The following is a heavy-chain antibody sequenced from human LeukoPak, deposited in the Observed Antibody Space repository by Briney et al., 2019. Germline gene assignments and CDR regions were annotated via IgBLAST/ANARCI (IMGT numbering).Heavy chain of an antibody. D-gene: IGHD3-22*01. V-gene: IGHV3-48*03. CDR3: ARYQLPSYDRGGFDY. Sequence: TGGSLRLSCAASGFTFSSYEMNWVRQAPGKGLEWVSYISSSGSTIYYADSVKGRFTISRDNAKNSLYLQMNSLRAEDTAVYYCARYQLPSYDRGGFDYWGQGTLVTVSS. J-gene: IGHJ4*02. CDR1: GFTFSSYE. CDR2: ISSSGSTI.